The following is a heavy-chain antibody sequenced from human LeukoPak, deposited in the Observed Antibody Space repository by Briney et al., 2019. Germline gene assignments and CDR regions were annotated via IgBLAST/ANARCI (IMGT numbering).Heavy chain of an antibody. CDR1: GGSISSSSYY. CDR3: ARSRRSWSTFDY. CDR2: IYYSGST. V-gene: IGHV4-39*07. Sequence: SETLSLTCTVSGGSISSSSYYWGWIRQPPGKGLEWIGSIYYSGSTYYDPSLKSRVTISVDTSKNQFSLKLTSVTATDTAVYYCARSRRSWSTFDYWGQGTLVTVSS. D-gene: IGHD6-13*01. J-gene: IGHJ4*02.